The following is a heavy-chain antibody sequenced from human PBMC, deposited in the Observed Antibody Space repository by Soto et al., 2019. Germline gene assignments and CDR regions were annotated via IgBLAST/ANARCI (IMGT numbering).Heavy chain of an antibody. D-gene: IGHD6-19*01. Sequence: GESLKISCKGSGYSFTSYWIGWVRQMPGKGLEWMGIIYPGDSDTRYSPSFQGQVTISADKSISTAYLQWSSLKASDTAMYYCARGGFHSSGWYLSYYYGMDVWGQGTTVTVSS. CDR3: ARGGFHSSGWYLSYYYGMDV. J-gene: IGHJ6*02. CDR1: GYSFTSYW. CDR2: IYPGDSDT. V-gene: IGHV5-51*01.